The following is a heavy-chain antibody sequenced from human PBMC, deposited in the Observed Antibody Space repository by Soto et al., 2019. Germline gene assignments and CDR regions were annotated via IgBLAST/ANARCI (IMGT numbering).Heavy chain of an antibody. D-gene: IGHD2-15*01. Sequence: SVKVSCKASGFTFTSSAMQWVRQARGQGLEWIGWIVVGSGNTNYAQKFQERVTMTRDTSTSTVYMELSSLRSEDTAVYYCARDCSGGSCYLGFDPWGQGTLVTVSS. CDR3: ARDCSGGSCYLGFDP. V-gene: IGHV1-58*02. CDR2: IVVGSGNT. CDR1: GFTFTSSA. J-gene: IGHJ5*02.